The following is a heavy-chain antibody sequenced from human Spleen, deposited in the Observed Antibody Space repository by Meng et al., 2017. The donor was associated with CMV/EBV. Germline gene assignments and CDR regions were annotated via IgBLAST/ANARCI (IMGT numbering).Heavy chain of an antibody. J-gene: IGHJ4*02. CDR3: ARENYCSSTSCYWGGVDY. V-gene: IGHV4-34*01. Sequence: SFSGYYWSWIRQPPGKGLEWIGEINHSGRTNYNPSLKSRVTISVDTSKNQFSLKLSSVTAADTAVYYCARENYCSSTSCYWGGVDYWGQGTLVTVSS. CDR1: SFSGYY. CDR2: INHSGRT. D-gene: IGHD2-2*01.